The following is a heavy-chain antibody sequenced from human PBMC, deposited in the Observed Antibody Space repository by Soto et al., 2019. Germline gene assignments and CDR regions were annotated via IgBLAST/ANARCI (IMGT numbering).Heavy chain of an antibody. D-gene: IGHD2-2*01. Sequence: GESLKISCKGSGYSFTSYWIGGVRQMPGKGLEWMGIIYPGDSDTRYSPSFQGQVTISADKSISTAYLQWSSLKASDTAMYYCARHYCSSTSCYPVYYYYYGMDVWGQGTTVTVSS. V-gene: IGHV5-51*01. CDR2: IYPGDSDT. J-gene: IGHJ6*02. CDR1: GYSFTSYW. CDR3: ARHYCSSTSCYPVYYYYYGMDV.